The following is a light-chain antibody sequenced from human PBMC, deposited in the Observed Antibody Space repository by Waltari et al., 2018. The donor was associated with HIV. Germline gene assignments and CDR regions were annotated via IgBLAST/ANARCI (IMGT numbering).Light chain of an antibody. J-gene: IGLJ2*01. CDR3: TSFTASDTPPVL. V-gene: IGLV2-14*01. CDR1: SSDVGSYNY. CDR2: EVT. Sequence: QSALTQPASVSGSPGQSITISCTGTSSDVGSYNYVSWFQQYPDKAPKLLIYEVTNRPSGISSRFSSPKSGSTASRTISVLQSEDEAVYLCTSFTASDTPPVLFGGGTKLTVL.